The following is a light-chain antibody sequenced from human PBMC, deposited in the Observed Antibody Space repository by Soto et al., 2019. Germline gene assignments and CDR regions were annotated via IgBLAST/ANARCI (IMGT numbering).Light chain of an antibody. J-gene: IGKJ1*01. CDR3: QQNYSATWT. V-gene: IGKV1-5*01. Sequence: DIQMTQSPSTLSASVGDRVTITCRASQNISTWLAWFQQKPGKAPNLLIYDASSLQSGVPSRFSGSGSETDFTLTISSLQPEDFATYSCQQNYSATWTFGQGTKVDI. CDR1: QNISTW. CDR2: DAS.